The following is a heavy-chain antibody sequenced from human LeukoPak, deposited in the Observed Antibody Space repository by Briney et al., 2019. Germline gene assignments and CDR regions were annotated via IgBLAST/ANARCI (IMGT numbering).Heavy chain of an antibody. D-gene: IGHD3-22*01. Sequence: GGSLRLSCAASGFSFSNYGIHWVRQAPGKGLEWVSVIYSGGSTYYADSVKGRFTISRDNSKSTLYLQMNSLRAEDTAVYYCARHRYYYDSSGYLNYFDYWGQGTLVTVSS. J-gene: IGHJ4*02. CDR2: IYSGGST. V-gene: IGHV3-NL1*01. CDR3: ARHRYYYDSSGYLNYFDY. CDR1: GFSFSNYG.